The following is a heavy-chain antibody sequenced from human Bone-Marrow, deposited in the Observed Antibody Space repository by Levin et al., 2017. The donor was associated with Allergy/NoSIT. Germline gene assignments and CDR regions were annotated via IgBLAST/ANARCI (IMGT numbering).Heavy chain of an antibody. CDR3: ARSVAGLDY. Sequence: SQTLSLTCAVYGESFSGYHWSWIRQPPGKGLEWIGEINHSGSTNYNPSLKSRVTLSIDTSKNQFSLKLSSVTAADTAVYYCARSVAGLDYWGQGTLVTVSS. CDR2: INHSGST. D-gene: IGHD6-19*01. CDR1: GESFSGYH. V-gene: IGHV4-34*01. J-gene: IGHJ4*02.